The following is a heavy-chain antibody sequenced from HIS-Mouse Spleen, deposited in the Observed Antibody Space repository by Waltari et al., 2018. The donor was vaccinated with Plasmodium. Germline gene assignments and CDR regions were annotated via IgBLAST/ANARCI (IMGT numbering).Heavy chain of an antibody. J-gene: IGHJ4*02. CDR1: VGSISSYY. V-gene: IGHV4-59*08. CDR2: IYYSGST. CDR3: ARLRYSYGYFDY. D-gene: IGHD5-18*01. Sequence: QVQLQESGPGLVKPSETLSLTCTVSVGSISSYYWRWFRQPPGKGLEWIGYIYYSGSTNYNPSLKSRVTISVDTSKNQFSLKLSSVTAADTAVYYCARLRYSYGYFDYWGQGTLVTVSS.